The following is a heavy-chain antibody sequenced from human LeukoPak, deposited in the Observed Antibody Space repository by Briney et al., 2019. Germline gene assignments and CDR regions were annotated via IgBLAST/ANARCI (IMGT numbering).Heavy chain of an antibody. CDR2: IWFDGSDK. CDR3: AKGDGSGWVRRCFDY. D-gene: IGHD6-19*01. J-gene: IGHJ4*02. Sequence: GGSLRLSCAASGFRFSDYGMHWVRQAPGKGLEWLAVIWFDGSDKYHADSVKGRFTISRDNSKNTLYLQMNSLRAEDTAVYYRAKGDGSGWVRRCFDYWGQGTLVTVSS. V-gene: IGHV3-33*06. CDR1: GFRFSDYG.